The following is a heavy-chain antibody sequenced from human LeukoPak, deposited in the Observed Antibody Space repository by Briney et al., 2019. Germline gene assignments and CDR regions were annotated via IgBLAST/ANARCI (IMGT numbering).Heavy chain of an antibody. D-gene: IGHD3-22*01. CDR3: ARMPSSDRRSFDI. Sequence: RESGPALVKPTQTLTLTCTFSGFARSTSGMCVSWIRQPPGKAVEWLARIDWDDDKYYSQSLKTRLTISKDTSKNQVVLTMTNMDPVDTATYYCARMPSSDRRSFDIWGQGTMVTVSS. CDR1: GFARSTSGMC. CDR2: IDWDDDK. J-gene: IGHJ3*02. V-gene: IGHV2-70*11.